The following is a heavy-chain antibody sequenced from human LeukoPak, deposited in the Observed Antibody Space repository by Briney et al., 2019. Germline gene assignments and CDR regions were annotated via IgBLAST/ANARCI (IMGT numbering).Heavy chain of an antibody. CDR1: GGSFSGYY. CDR2: INHSGST. Sequence: SETLSLTCAVYGGSFSGYYWSWIRQPPGKGLEWIGEINHSGSTNYNPSLKSRVTISVDTSKNQFSLKLSSVTAADTAVYYCARDNNYYGSGSYHDYWGQGTLVTVSS. CDR3: ARDNNYYGSGSYHDY. V-gene: IGHV4-34*01. D-gene: IGHD3-10*01. J-gene: IGHJ4*02.